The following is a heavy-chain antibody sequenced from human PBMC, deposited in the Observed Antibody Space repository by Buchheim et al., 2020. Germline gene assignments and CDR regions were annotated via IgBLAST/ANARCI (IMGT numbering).Heavy chain of an antibody. CDR2: LSTVGGTT. D-gene: IGHD3-10*01. J-gene: IGHJ4*02. CDR1: GFTFSSYA. V-gene: IGHV3-23*01. CDR3: TRRGGDLRYFDY. Sequence: EVLLLESGGGLAQPGGSLRLSCAASGFTFSSYAMSWVRQAPGKGLEWVSTLSTVGGTTYYADSVKGRFTLSRANSTNPLYLQMKSLRAEDTATYYCTRRGGDLRYFDYWGQGTL.